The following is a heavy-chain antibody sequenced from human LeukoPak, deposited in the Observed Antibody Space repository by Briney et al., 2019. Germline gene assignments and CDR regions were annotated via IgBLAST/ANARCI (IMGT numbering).Heavy chain of an antibody. CDR2: IYYSGST. D-gene: IGHD1-26*01. V-gene: IGHV4-59*01. J-gene: IGHJ4*02. Sequence: SETPSLTCTVSGGSISSYYWSWIRQPPGKGLEWIGYIYYSGSTNYNPSLKSRVTILVDTSKNQFSLKLSSVTAADTAVYYCARAWEGHYFDYWGQGTLVTVSS. CDR1: GGSISSYY. CDR3: ARAWEGHYFDY.